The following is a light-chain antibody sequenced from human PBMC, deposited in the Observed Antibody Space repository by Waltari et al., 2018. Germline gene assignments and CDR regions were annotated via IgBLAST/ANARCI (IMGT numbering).Light chain of an antibody. CDR3: QQSYETPLT. Sequence: DTQMTQSPSSLSASVGDRVTITCRASHTITTYLNWYQQKPGKAPKVLISAASTLHSGVPSRFSGSGSGTYFTRTISSLQPEDFATYYCQQSYETPLTFGGGTRVEIK. V-gene: IGKV1-39*01. CDR2: AAS. J-gene: IGKJ4*01. CDR1: HTITTY.